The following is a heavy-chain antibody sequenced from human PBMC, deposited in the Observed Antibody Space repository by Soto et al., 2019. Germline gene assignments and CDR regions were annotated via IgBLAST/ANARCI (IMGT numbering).Heavy chain of an antibody. CDR3: ATVPAHFWSGYYIPGY. V-gene: IGHV3-23*01. J-gene: IGHJ4*02. D-gene: IGHD3-3*02. CDR2: ISGSGGST. CDR1: GFTFSSYS. Sequence: GGSLRLSCAAAGFTFSSYSMNWVRQAPGKGLEWVSAISGSGGSTYYADSVKGRFTISRDNSKNTLYLQMNSLRAEDTAVYYCATVPAHFWSGYYIPGYWGQGTLVTVSS.